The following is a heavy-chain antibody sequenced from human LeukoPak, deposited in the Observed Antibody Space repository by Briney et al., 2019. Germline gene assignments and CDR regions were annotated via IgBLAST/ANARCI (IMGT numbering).Heavy chain of an antibody. D-gene: IGHD2-15*01. CDR1: SASISTSNYY. Sequence: SATLSLTCTVSSASISTSNYYCGWVRPPPGKALEWIGNIFYSGSTYYSPSLKSLITISLNTSRNQFSLKLNSVTAEDAAVYYCAKAPVTSCRGAFCYPFDYWGQGTLVTVSS. CDR2: IFYSGST. CDR3: AKAPVTSCRGAFCYPFDY. J-gene: IGHJ4*02. V-gene: IGHV4-39*07.